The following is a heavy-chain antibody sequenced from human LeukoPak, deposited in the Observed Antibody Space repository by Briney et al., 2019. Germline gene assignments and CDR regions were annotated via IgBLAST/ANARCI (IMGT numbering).Heavy chain of an antibody. CDR3: AASQGLRLGELSFNY. CDR1: GFTFISSA. J-gene: IGHJ4*02. Sequence: GTSVKVSCKASGFTFISSAMQWVRQARGQRLEWIGWLVVGIGNTNYAQKFQERVTFTRDMSTSTAYMELSSLRSEDTAVYYCAASQGLRLGELSFNYWGQGTLVTVSS. CDR2: LVVGIGNT. V-gene: IGHV1-58*02. D-gene: IGHD3-16*02.